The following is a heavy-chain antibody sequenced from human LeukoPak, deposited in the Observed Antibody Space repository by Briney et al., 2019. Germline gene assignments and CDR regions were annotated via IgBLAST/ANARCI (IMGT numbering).Heavy chain of an antibody. CDR3: ARGTRFITVAGTSLSFDP. V-gene: IGHV3-64*01. CDR1: GFSF. D-gene: IGHD6-19*01. J-gene: IGHJ5*02. Sequence: GVSLRLSCAASGFSFMHWVRLAPGKGLEYVSVISANGGRTYYANSVKGRFTISRDNSKNTLYLHLASMRPEDMAVYYCARGTRFITVAGTSLSFDPWGQGILVIVSS. CDR2: ISANGGRT.